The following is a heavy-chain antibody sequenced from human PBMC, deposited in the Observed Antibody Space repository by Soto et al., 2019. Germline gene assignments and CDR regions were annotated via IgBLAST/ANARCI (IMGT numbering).Heavy chain of an antibody. Sequence: GAAVKVSCTASGYTFTSYDINWVRQATGQGLERMGWMNPNSGNTGYAQKFQGRVTMTRNTSISTAYMELSSLRSEDTAVYYCASIQEKVRGSGSRNGPYYYYYYMDVWGKGTTVTVSS. J-gene: IGHJ6*03. V-gene: IGHV1-8*01. CDR1: GYTFTSYD. D-gene: IGHD3-10*01. CDR2: MNPNSGNT. CDR3: ASIQEKVRGSGSRNGPYYYYYYMDV.